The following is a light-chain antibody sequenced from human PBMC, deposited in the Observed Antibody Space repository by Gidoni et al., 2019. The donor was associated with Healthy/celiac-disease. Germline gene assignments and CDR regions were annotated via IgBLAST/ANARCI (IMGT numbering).Light chain of an antibody. CDR2: AAS. CDR3: QQSYSTPPT. V-gene: IGKV1-39*01. J-gene: IGKJ1*01. CDR1: QSISSY. Sequence: DIQMTQSPSSLSASVGDRVTITCRASQSISSYVNWYQHKPGKARKLLIYAASSLQSGVQSRFSGGGSGTDFTLTISSVQPEDFATYYCQQSYSTPPTFGQGTKVEIK.